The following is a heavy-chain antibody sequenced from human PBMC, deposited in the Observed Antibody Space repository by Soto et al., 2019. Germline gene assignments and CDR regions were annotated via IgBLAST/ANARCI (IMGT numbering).Heavy chain of an antibody. CDR3: ARIPPTRNYYYYGMDV. Sequence: SETLSLTCAVYGGSFSGYYWSWIRQPPGEGLEWIGEINHSGSTNYNPSLKSRVTISVDTSKNQFSLKLSSVTAADTAVYYCARIPPTRNYYYYGMDVWGQGTTVTVSS. CDR1: GGSFSGYY. CDR2: INHSGST. V-gene: IGHV4-34*01. J-gene: IGHJ6*02.